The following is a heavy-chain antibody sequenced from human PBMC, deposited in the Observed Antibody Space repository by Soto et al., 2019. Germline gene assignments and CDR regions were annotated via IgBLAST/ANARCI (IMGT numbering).Heavy chain of an antibody. V-gene: IGHV1-18*01. CDR3: ARDFIAYCGGDCSFFDY. D-gene: IGHD2-21*01. Sequence: WASVTVSCTASGYTFTSYGISWVRQAPGQGLEWMGWISAYNGNTNYAQKLQGRVTMTTDTSTSTAYMELRSLRSDDTAVYYCARDFIAYCGGDCSFFDYWGQGTLVTVSS. J-gene: IGHJ4*02. CDR2: ISAYNGNT. CDR1: GYTFTSYG.